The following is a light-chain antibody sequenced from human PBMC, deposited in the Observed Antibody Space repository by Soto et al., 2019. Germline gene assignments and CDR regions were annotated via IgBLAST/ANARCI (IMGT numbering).Light chain of an antibody. CDR2: DAS. CDR1: QSVSSSY. CDR3: QQFGSSPYT. V-gene: IGKV3-20*01. Sequence: EIVLTQSPGTLSLSPGERATLSCRASQSVSSSYVAWYQQKPGQAPRLLIYDASTRATGIPDRFSGSGSGTDFTLTISRLEPEDFAVYYCQQFGSSPYTCGQGTKLEIK. J-gene: IGKJ2*01.